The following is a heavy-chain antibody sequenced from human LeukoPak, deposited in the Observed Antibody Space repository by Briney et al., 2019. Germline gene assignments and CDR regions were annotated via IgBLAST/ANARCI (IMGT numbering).Heavy chain of an antibody. V-gene: IGHV3-21*01. J-gene: IGHJ4*02. D-gene: IGHD2-15*01. CDR2: ISRSSSDI. CDR1: RFTFSSYK. Sequence: PGGSLRLSCAASRFTFSSYKVNWVRQAPGKGLEWVSSISRSSSDIYYADSVKGRFTISRDNARNSLYLQMNSLRAEDTAVYYCARESGSGEFDYWGQGTLVTVSS. CDR3: ARESGSGEFDY.